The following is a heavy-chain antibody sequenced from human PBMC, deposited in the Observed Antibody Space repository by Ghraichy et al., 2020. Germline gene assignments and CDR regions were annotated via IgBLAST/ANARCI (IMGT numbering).Heavy chain of an antibody. CDR2: ISGSGGST. Sequence: GSLRLSCAASGFTFSSYAMSWVRQAPGKGLEWVSAISGSGGSTYYADSVKGRFTISRDNSKNTLYLQMNSLRAEDTAVYYCATETGYYDFWSGPPYYYYYGMDVWGQRTTVTVSS. CDR1: GFTFSSYA. D-gene: IGHD3-3*01. V-gene: IGHV3-23*01. J-gene: IGHJ6*02. CDR3: ATETGYYDFWSGPPYYYYYGMDV.